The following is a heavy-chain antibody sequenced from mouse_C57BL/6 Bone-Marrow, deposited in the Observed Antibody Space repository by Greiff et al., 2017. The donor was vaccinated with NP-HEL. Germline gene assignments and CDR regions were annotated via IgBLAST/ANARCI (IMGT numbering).Heavy chain of an antibody. V-gene: IGHV3-6*01. CDR1: GYSITSGYY. D-gene: IGHD1-1*01. J-gene: IGHJ4*01. Sequence: EVKLQESGPGLVKPSQSLSLTCSVTGYSITSGYYWNWIRQFPGNKLEWMGYISYDGSNNYNPSLKNRISITRDTSKNQFFLKLNSVTTEDTATYYCASRGNYGSSYVRYYAMDYWGQGTSVTVSS. CDR2: ISYDGSN. CDR3: ASRGNYGSSYVRYYAMDY.